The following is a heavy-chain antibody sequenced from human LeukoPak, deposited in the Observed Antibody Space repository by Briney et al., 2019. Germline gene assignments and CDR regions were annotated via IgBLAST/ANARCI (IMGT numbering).Heavy chain of an antibody. CDR1: GFTFSNFA. J-gene: IGHJ4*02. V-gene: IGHV3-23*01. Sequence: GGSLRLSCSASGFTFSNFAMSWVRQAPGKGLEWVSAVSSDGINTYYTDSLKGRFTISRDNSKNSLYLQMNSLRVEDTAVYYCARVAKYYYGSETYYFFEHWGQGTPVTASS. CDR2: VSSDGINT. D-gene: IGHD3-10*01. CDR3: ARVAKYYYGSETYYFFEH.